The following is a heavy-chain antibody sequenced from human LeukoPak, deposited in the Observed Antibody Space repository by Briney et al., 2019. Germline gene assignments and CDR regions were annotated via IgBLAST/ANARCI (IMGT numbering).Heavy chain of an antibody. J-gene: IGHJ4*02. D-gene: IGHD5-12*01. CDR2: IKQDGSEK. CDR3: ARSLGLRAY. CDR1: GFTFNSYW. V-gene: IGHV3-7*01. Sequence: PGGSLRLSCAASGFTFNSYWMSWVRQAPGKGLEWVANIKQDGSEKYYVDSVKGRFTISRDNAKNSLYLQMNSLRAEDTAVYYCARSLGLRAYWGQGTLVTVSS.